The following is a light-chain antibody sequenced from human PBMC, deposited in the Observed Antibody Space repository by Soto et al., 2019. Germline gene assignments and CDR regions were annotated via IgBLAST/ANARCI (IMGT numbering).Light chain of an antibody. CDR1: QSISSY. CDR2: AAS. V-gene: IGKV1-39*01. J-gene: IGKJ1*01. Sequence: DIQMTQSPSSLSASVGDRVTITCRASQSISSYLNWYQQKPDKAPKLLIYAASTLQSGVPSRFSGSGSGTDFTLTISCLQSEDFATYYCQQYYSYPRPFGQGTKVDIK. CDR3: QQYYSYPRP.